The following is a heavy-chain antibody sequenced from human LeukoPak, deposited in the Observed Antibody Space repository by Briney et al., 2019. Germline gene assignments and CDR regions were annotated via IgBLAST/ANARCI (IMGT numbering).Heavy chain of an antibody. CDR1: GFTFSSYA. CDR2: ISGTVGST. V-gene: IGHV3-23*01. CDR3: AKDRGSIAVAGIDY. J-gene: IGHJ4*02. D-gene: IGHD6-19*01. Sequence: GGSLRLSCGASGFTFSSYAMSWVRQAPGKGLEWVSAISGTVGSTYYADSVKGRFTISNDYSKNTLYLQMNSLIAECTAVYYCAKDRGSIAVAGIDYWGQGTLVTVSS.